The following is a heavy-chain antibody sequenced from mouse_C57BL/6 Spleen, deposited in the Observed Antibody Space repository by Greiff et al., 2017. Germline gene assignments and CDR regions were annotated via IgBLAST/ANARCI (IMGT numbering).Heavy chain of an antibody. V-gene: IGHV3-1*01. J-gene: IGHJ4*01. CDR2: ISYSGST. Sequence: EVKLQESGPGMVKPSQSLSLTCTVPGYSITSGYDWHWIRHFPGNKLEWMGYISYSGSTNYNPSLKSRISITHDTSKNHFFLKLNSVTTEDTATYYCAREGTPFAMDYWGQGTSVTVSS. CDR3: AREGTPFAMDY. CDR1: GYSITSGYD.